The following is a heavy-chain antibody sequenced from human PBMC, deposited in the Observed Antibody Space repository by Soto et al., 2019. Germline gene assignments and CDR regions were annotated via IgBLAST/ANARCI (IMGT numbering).Heavy chain of an antibody. V-gene: IGHV1-3*01. J-gene: IGHJ4*02. Sequence: ASVKVSCKASGYAFTNYAMHWVRQAPGQRLEWMGWINAGNGNTKYSQKFQGRVTITRDTSASTAYMDLSSLRSEDTAVYYCARGPGGPDGPGDYWGQGTLVTVSS. CDR2: INAGNGNT. D-gene: IGHD2-15*01. CDR1: GYAFTNYA. CDR3: ARGPGGPDGPGDY.